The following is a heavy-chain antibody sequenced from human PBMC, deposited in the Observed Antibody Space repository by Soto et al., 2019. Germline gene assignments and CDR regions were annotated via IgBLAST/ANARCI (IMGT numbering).Heavy chain of an antibody. CDR1: GGSISSGDYY. CDR3: ARAIPVSNYFDY. D-gene: IGHD4-4*01. Sequence: SETLSLTCTVSGGSISSGDYYWSWIRQPPGKGLEWIGYIYYSGSTYYNPSLKSRVTISVDTSKNQFSLKLSSVTAADTAVYYCARAIPVSNYFDYWGQGTPVTVSS. J-gene: IGHJ4*02. V-gene: IGHV4-30-4*01. CDR2: IYYSGST.